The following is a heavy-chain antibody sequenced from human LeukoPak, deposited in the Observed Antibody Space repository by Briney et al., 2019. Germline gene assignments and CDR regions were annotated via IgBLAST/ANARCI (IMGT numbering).Heavy chain of an antibody. D-gene: IGHD4-23*01. CDR3: ARGGVTDAFDI. Sequence: PSETLSLTCTVSGYSISSGYYWGWVRQPPGKGLEWIGYIYYSGSTNYNPSLKSRVTISVDTSKNQFSLKLSSVTAADTAVYYCARGGVTDAFDIWGQGTMVTVSS. CDR2: IYYSGST. J-gene: IGHJ3*02. V-gene: IGHV4-61*01. CDR1: GYSISSGYY.